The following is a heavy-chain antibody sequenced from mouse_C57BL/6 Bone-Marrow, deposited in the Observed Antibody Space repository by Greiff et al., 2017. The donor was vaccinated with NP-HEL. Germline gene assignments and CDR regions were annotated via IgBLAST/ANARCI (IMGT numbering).Heavy chain of an antibody. V-gene: IGHV1-72*01. CDR3: AIIYYGYVYFDY. J-gene: IGHJ2*01. CDR2: IDPNSGGT. CDR1: GYTFTSYW. Sequence: VQLQQPGAELVKPGASVKLSCKASGYTFTSYWMHWVKQRPGRGLEWIGRIDPNSGGTKYNEKFKSKATLTVDKPSSPTYMQLSSLTSEDSAVYYCAIIYYGYVYFDYWGQGTTLTVSS. D-gene: IGHD2-2*01.